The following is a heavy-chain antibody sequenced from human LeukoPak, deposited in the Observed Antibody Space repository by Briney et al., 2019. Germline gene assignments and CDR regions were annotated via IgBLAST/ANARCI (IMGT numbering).Heavy chain of an antibody. CDR2: IYYSGST. V-gene: IGHV4-59*01. J-gene: IGHJ6*03. D-gene: IGHD5-18*01. CDR3: ARYQGYSYGSYYYYYMDV. Sequence: PSETLSLTCTVSGGSISSYYWSWIRQPPGKGLERIGYIYYSGSTNYNPSLKSRVTISVDTSKNQFSLKLSSVTAADTAVYYCARYQGYSYGSYYYYYMDVWGKGTTVTVSS. CDR1: GGSISSYY.